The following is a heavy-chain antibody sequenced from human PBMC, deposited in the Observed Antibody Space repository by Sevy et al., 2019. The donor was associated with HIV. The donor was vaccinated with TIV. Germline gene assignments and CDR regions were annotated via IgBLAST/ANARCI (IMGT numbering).Heavy chain of an antibody. CDR3: ARDRSTWYDSSGFDAFDI. CDR2: IWYDGTNK. V-gene: IGHV3-33*01. J-gene: IGHJ3*02. CDR1: GFTFSSYG. Sequence: GGSLRLSCAASGFTFSSYGMHWVRQAPGKGLEWVAVIWYDGTNKYYVDSVKGRFTISRDNSKNTLYLQMNSLRAEDTAVYYFARDRSTWYDSSGFDAFDIWGQGTMVTVSS. D-gene: IGHD3-22*01.